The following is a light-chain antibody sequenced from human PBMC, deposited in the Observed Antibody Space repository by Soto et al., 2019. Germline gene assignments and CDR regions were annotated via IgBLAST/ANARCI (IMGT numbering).Light chain of an antibody. Sequence: DIQMTQSPSTLSASVGDRVTITCRASQSISTLLAWNQQKPGKAPKLLIYDAPSLENGDPARFSGSGSGTEFTLAISSLQSDDFATYYCQQYKSPPYTFGQGTRLEIK. V-gene: IGKV1-5*01. J-gene: IGKJ2*01. CDR1: QSISTL. CDR3: QQYKSPPYT. CDR2: DAP.